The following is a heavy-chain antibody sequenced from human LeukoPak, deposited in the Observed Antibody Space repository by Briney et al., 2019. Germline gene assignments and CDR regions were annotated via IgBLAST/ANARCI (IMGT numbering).Heavy chain of an antibody. CDR2: IVVGSGNT. Sequence: SVKVSCKASGFTFTSSAVQWVRQARGQRLEWIGWIVVGSGNTNYAQNFQERVTITRDMSTSTAYMELSSLRSEDTAVYYCAADSSTSCYGVGECYYYYYGMDVWGKGTTVTVSS. J-gene: IGHJ6*04. CDR3: AADSSTSCYGVGECYYYYYGMDV. CDR1: GFTFTSSA. V-gene: IGHV1-58*01. D-gene: IGHD2-2*01.